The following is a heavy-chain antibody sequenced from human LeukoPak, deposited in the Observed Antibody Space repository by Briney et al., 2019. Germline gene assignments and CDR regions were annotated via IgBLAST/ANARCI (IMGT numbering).Heavy chain of an antibody. J-gene: IGHJ5*01. D-gene: IGHD6-13*01. Sequence: SETLSLTCTVSGGSISSYYWSWIRRPPGKGLEWIGYIYYSGSTNYNPSLKSRVTISLDTSKNQFSLKLSSVTAADTAVYYCARQSRATGTLDSWGQGTLVTVSS. CDR2: IYYSGST. CDR3: ARQSRATGTLDS. CDR1: GGSISSYY. V-gene: IGHV4-59*08.